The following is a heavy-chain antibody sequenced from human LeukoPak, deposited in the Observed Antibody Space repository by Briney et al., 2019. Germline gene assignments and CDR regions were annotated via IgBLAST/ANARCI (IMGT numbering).Heavy chain of an antibody. CDR3: ARELKLSQITTIVVVIHFPDY. CDR2: INPNSGGT. V-gene: IGHV1-2*06. J-gene: IGHJ4*02. CDR1: GYTFTGYY. Sequence: GASVKVSCKASGYTFTGYYMHWVRQASGQGLEWMGRINPNSGGTNYAQKFQGRVTMTRDTSISTAYMELSRLRSDDTAVYYCARELKLSQITTIVVVIHFPDYWGQGTLVTVSS. D-gene: IGHD3-22*01.